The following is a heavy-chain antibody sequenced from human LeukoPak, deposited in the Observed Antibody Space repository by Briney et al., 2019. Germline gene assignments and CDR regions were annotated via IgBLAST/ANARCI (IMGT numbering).Heavy chain of an antibody. D-gene: IGHD4-23*01. V-gene: IGHV1-69*13. CDR2: IIPIFGTA. Sequence: AAVKVSCKASGGTFSSYAISWVRPAPGQGLEWMGGIIPIFGTANYAQKFQGRVTIAADESTSTAYMELSSLRSEDTAVYYCARETTVATPYWYFDLWGRGTLVTVSS. J-gene: IGHJ2*01. CDR3: ARETTVATPYWYFDL. CDR1: GGTFSSYA.